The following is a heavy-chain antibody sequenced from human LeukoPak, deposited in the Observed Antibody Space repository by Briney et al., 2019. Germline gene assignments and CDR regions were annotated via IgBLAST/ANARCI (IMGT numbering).Heavy chain of an antibody. CDR3: ARGDGSGSQSSFNFDY. Sequence: PSETLSLTCTVSGGSISSSSYYWGWIRQPPGKGLEWIGSIYYSGSTYYNPSLKSRVTISVDTSKNQFSLKLSSVTAADTAVYYCARGDGSGSQSSFNFDYWGQGTLVTVSS. J-gene: IGHJ4*02. D-gene: IGHD3-10*01. V-gene: IGHV4-39*07. CDR1: GGSISSSSYY. CDR2: IYYSGST.